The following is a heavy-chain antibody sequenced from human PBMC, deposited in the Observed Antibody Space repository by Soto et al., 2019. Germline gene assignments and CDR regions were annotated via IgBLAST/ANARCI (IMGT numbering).Heavy chain of an antibody. CDR1: GFSLSTSRVA. V-gene: IGHV2-5*02. CDR2: IYWDDDR. Sequence: GSGPTLVNPTQTLTLTCSFSGFSLSTSRVAVAWIRQPPGKALEWLAIIYWDDDRRYSPSLKTRLAITKDTSKNQVVLTMTNLDPGDTATYYCAHIMITWGGVSALDAFDMWGQGTMVTVSS. D-gene: IGHD3-16*01. J-gene: IGHJ3*02. CDR3: AHIMITWGGVSALDAFDM.